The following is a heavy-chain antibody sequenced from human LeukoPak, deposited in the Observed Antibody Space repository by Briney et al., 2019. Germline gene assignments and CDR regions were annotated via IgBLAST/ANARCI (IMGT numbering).Heavy chain of an antibody. Sequence: GGSLRLSCAASGFTFNRDWTAWVRQAPGKGLEWVANIKEDGSEKNYVDSVKGRFTISRDNAVNSVYLQMNSLRAEDTAVYYCARDRGDYFDYWGQGTLVTVSS. J-gene: IGHJ4*02. V-gene: IGHV3-7*01. D-gene: IGHD3-10*01. CDR3: ARDRGDYFDY. CDR1: GFTFNRDW. CDR2: IKEDGSEK.